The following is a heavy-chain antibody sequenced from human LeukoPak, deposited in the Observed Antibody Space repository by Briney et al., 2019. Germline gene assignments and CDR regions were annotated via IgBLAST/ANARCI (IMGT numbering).Heavy chain of an antibody. CDR3: ARDPDYYGSGSYYNGDDY. CDR2: INPNSGGT. CDR1: GYTFTGYY. J-gene: IGHJ4*02. D-gene: IGHD3-10*01. V-gene: IGHV1-2*06. Sequence: ASVKVSCKASGYTFTGYYMYWVRQAPGQGLEWMGRINPNSGGTNYAQKYHRSGTMTRETSISTAYMEPSRLRSDDTAAYYCARDPDYYGSGSYYNGDDYWGQGTLVTVSS.